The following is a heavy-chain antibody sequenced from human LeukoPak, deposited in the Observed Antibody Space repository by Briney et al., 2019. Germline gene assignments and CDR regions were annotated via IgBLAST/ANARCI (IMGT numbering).Heavy chain of an antibody. CDR2: IKQDGSEK. D-gene: IGHD1-26*01. CDR3: ARAQKGYSGSYSGYYYYMDV. Sequence: GRSLRLSCTASGFTFGDYAMSWVRQAPGKGLEWVANIKQDGSEKEYVDSVKGRFTISRDNAKNSLYLQMNSLRAEDTAVYYCARAQKGYSGSYSGYYYYMDVWGKGTTVTISS. V-gene: IGHV3-7*03. J-gene: IGHJ6*03. CDR1: GFTFGDYA.